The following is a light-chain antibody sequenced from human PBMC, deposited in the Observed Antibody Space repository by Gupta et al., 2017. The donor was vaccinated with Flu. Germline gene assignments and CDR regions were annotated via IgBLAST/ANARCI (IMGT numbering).Light chain of an antibody. J-gene: IGKJ1*01. Sequence: DIVMTQTPLSLSVTPGQPASISCRSSQSLLHSDGMTYFYWYVQKPGQPQQLMIDEGSRRCWGGTDWFSGRGAGKDFTLKISRGEDEDVGFYYGRQSVPLRTFGQGTKVEIK. CDR1: QSLLHSDGMTY. CDR3: RQSVPLRT. V-gene: IGKV2D-29*01. CDR2: EGS.